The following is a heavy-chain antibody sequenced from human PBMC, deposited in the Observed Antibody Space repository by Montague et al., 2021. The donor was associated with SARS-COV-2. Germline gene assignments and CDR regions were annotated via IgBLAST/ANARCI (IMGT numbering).Heavy chain of an antibody. J-gene: IGHJ4*02. CDR2: INKNGVST. CDR3: VRGFLRCALDC. CDR1: GFRLDDYG. D-gene: IGHD3-3*01. V-gene: IGHV3-20*04. Sequence: SLRLSCAASGFRLDDYGMSWVRQVPGKGLEWVSGINKNGVSTDYADSVRGRFTISRDNAKNSLYIQMNSLRVEDTAFYYCVRGFLRCALDCWGQGTLVTVSS.